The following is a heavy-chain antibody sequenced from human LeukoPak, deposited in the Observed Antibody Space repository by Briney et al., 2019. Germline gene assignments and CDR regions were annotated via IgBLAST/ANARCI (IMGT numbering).Heavy chain of an antibody. CDR1: GFTFSSYE. V-gene: IGHV3-48*03. D-gene: IGHD3-10*01. J-gene: IGHJ5*02. CDR3: ARDHKDYGSGSYYNVRDNWFDP. CDR2: ISSSGSTI. Sequence: GGSLRLSCAASGFTFSSYEMNWVRQAPGKGLEWVSYISSSGSTIYYADSVKGRFTISRDNAKNSLYLQMNSLRAEDTAVYYCARDHKDYGSGSYYNVRDNWFDPWGQGTLVTVSS.